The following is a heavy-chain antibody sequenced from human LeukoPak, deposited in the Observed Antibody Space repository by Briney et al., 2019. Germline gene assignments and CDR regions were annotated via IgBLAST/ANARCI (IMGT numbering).Heavy chain of an antibody. D-gene: IGHD6-19*01. Sequence: PGRSLRLSCAASGFTFSSYGMHWVRQAPGKGLEWVAVISYDGSNKYYADSVKGRFSISRGNSKNTLYLQMNSLRPEDTAVYYCARARSGWYLGQFDYWGQGALVTVSS. CDR2: ISYDGSNK. CDR3: ARARSGWYLGQFDY. V-gene: IGHV3-30*19. CDR1: GFTFSSYG. J-gene: IGHJ4*02.